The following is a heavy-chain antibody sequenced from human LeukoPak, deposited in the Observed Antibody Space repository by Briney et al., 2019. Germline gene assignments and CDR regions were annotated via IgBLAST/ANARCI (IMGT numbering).Heavy chain of an antibody. D-gene: IGHD1-14*01. CDR3: ARAAGLNQAEYFQH. CDR2: MNPNSGNT. J-gene: IGHJ1*01. Sequence: ASVKVSCKASGYTSTSYDINWVRQATGQGLEWMGWMNPNSGNTGYAQKFQGRVTMTRNTSISTAYMELSSLRSEDTAVYYCARAAGLNQAEYFQHWGQGTLVTVSS. CDR1: GYTSTSYD. V-gene: IGHV1-8*01.